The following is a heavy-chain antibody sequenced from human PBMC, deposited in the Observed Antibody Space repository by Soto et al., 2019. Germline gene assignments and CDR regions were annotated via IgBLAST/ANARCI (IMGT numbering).Heavy chain of an antibody. CDR1: GGSISSYY. J-gene: IGHJ6*03. CDR3: ARVQSFYYYMDV. CDR2: IYYSGST. V-gene: IGHV4-59*01. Sequence: PSETLSLTCTVYGGSISSYYWSWIRQPPGKGLEWIGYIYYSGSTNYNPSLKSRVTISVDTSKNQFSLKLSSVTAADTAVYYCARVQSFYYYMDVWGKGTTVTVSS.